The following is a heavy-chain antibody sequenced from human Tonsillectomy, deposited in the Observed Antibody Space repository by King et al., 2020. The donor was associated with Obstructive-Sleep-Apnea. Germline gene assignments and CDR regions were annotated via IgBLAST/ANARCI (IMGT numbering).Heavy chain of an antibody. Sequence: VQLVESGGGLVQPGGSLRLSCAASGFTFSSYWMHWVRHAPGKGLVWVSRINSDGSSTNYADSVKGRFTISRDYAKNTLYLQMYSLRAEDTAVYYCARDSTIYCGGDCYYDYWGQGTLVTVSS. V-gene: IGHV3-74*01. J-gene: IGHJ4*02. CDR1: GFTFSSYW. CDR2: INSDGSST. D-gene: IGHD2-21*02. CDR3: ARDSTIYCGGDCYYDY.